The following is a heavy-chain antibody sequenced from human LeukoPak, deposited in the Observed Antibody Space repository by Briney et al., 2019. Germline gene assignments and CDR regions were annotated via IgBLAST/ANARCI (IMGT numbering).Heavy chain of an antibody. V-gene: IGHV4-59*01. Sequence: SQTLSLTCTVSAGSIGTYYWTWIRQPPGKGLDWNGFIYYNGAANYNPSLKSRVTISLDTSKNQCSLEVTSVTAADTAIYYCARAGNSYATGYYFDFWGQGTLVTVSS. J-gene: IGHJ4*02. CDR3: ARAGNSYATGYYFDF. CDR1: AGSIGTYY. CDR2: IYYNGAA. D-gene: IGHD3-16*01.